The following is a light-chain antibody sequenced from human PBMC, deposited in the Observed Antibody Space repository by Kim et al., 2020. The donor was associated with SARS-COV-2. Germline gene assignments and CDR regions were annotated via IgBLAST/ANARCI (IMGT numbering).Light chain of an antibody. CDR2: TAS. J-gene: IGKJ4*01. CDR3: QKYGSSPLT. CDR1: QGVANNH. V-gene: IGKV3-20*01. Sequence: SPGQRAALSCRASQGVANNHLAWYQQKPGQAPRLLIYTASTRAAGVPDRFGASGSGTDFTLTISRLEPEDFAVYYCQKYGSSPLTFGGGTKVDIK.